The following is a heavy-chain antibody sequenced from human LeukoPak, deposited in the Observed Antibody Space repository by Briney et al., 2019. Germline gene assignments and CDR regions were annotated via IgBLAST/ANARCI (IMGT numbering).Heavy chain of an antibody. CDR1: GFTFSSYW. Sequence: GGSLRLSCVASGFTFSSYWMSWVRQAPGKGLEWVANINQDGSEKYDVDSAKGRFTTSRDNAKNSLYLQMNSLRAEDTAVYYCAELGITMIGGVWGKGTTVTISS. CDR3: AELGITMIGGV. J-gene: IGHJ6*04. D-gene: IGHD3-10*02. CDR2: INQDGSEK. V-gene: IGHV3-7*01.